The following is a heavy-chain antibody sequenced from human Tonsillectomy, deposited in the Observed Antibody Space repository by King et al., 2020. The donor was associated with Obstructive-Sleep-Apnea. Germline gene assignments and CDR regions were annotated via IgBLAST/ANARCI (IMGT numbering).Heavy chain of an antibody. V-gene: IGHV3-30*03. J-gene: IGHJ6*02. CDR3: ARMGYCSGDGCYGDGVDV. CDR2: ISYDGSNT. D-gene: IGHD2-15*01. Sequence: VQLVESGGGVVQPGRSLRLSCAASGFTFRSYGLHWVRQAPGKGLEWVALISYDGSNTYYADSVRGRFTVSRDNSRNTLFLQMNSLRVEDTAVYYCARMGYCSGDGCYGDGVDVWGQGTPVTVSS. CDR1: GFTFRSYG.